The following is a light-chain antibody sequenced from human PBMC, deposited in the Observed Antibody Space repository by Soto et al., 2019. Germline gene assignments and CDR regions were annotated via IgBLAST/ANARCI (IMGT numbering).Light chain of an antibody. V-gene: IGKV3-15*01. CDR3: QQYNKWPPMA. Sequence: EIVMTQSPATLSVSPGERATLSCRASQSVSSNLAWYQQKPGQAPRLLLYGASTRATGIPARFSGSGSGTEFTLTISRLQSEDFAVYYCQQYNKWPPMAFGQGTKVEIK. CDR1: QSVSSN. J-gene: IGKJ1*01. CDR2: GAS.